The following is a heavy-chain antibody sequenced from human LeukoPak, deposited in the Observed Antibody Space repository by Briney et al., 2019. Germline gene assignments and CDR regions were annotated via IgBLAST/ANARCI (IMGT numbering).Heavy chain of an antibody. CDR2: INHSGST. Sequence: SETLSLTCAVYGGSFSGYYWSWIRQPPGKGLEWIGEINHSGSTNYNPSLKSRVTISVDTSKNQFSLKLSSVTAADTAVYYCAREARRGAMIVVVITRGYFDYWGQGTLVTVSS. D-gene: IGHD3-22*01. CDR3: AREARRGAMIVVVITRGYFDY. J-gene: IGHJ4*02. CDR1: GGSFSGYY. V-gene: IGHV4-34*01.